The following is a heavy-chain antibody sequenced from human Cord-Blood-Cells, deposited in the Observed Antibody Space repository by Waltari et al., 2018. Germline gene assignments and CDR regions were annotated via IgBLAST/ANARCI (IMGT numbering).Heavy chain of an antibody. D-gene: IGHD7-27*01. CDR3: ARAGLTGVDY. Sequence: QEQLVQHGAEVKKAGDSVTVSCKASGYTFIGYYMHWVRQAPGQGLEWMGWINPNSGDTSISTAYMELSRLRSDDTAVYYCARAGLTGVDYWGQGTLVTVSS. CDR1: GYTFIGYY. V-gene: IGHV1-2*02. CDR2: INPNSG. J-gene: IGHJ4*02.